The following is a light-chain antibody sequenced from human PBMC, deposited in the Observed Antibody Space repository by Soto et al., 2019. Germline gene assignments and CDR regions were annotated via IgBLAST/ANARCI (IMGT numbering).Light chain of an antibody. V-gene: IGLV2-14*01. CDR2: EVS. CDR1: SSYVGGYNY. Sequence: QSALAQPASVSGSPGQSITISCTGTSSYVGGYNYVSWYQQHPGKAPKLMIYEVSNRPSGVSNRFSGSKSGNTASLTISGLQDEDEDDYYCSSYTSTSTLYVFGSGTKVTVL. J-gene: IGLJ1*01. CDR3: SSYTSTSTLYV.